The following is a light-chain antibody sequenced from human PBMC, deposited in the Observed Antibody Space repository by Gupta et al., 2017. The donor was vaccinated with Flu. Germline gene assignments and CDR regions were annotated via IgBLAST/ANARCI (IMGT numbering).Light chain of an antibody. J-gene: IGLJ2*01. CDR1: SSDIGGYNY. Sequence: TILFTGTSSDIGGYNYVSWYQQPPGKAPNLMVYDVTKRPSGVPDRFSGSKSGSTASLTISGLQAEDEADYYCCSYAGEYTHVVFGGGTRLTVL. V-gene: IGLV2-11*03. CDR3: CSYAGEYTHVV. CDR2: DVT.